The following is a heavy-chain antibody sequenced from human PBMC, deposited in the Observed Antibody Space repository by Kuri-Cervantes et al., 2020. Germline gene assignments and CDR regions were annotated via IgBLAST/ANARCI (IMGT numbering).Heavy chain of an antibody. CDR2: IGAYNGNT. CDR3: ARGTYYGDYIPAAFDI. D-gene: IGHD4-17*01. J-gene: IGHJ3*02. V-gene: IGHV1-18*01. CDR1: GYTFTSYG. Sequence: ASVKVSCKASGYTFTSYGISWVRQAPGQGLEWMGWIGAYNGNTNYAQKLQGRVTMTTDTSTSTAYMELRSLRSDDTAVYYCARGTYYGDYIPAAFDIWGQGTMVTVSS.